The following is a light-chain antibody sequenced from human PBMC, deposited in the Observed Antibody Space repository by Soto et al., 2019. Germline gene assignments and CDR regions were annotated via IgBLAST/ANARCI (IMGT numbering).Light chain of an antibody. CDR3: QQYGSSPLT. J-gene: IGKJ4*01. V-gene: IGKV1-5*01. Sequence: DIQMTQSPSTLSASVGDRVTITCRASHNIDNWLAWYQHKPGKAPRLLIYEASSLESGAPSRFSGSGSGTDFTLTISRLEPEDFAVYYCQQYGSSPLTFGGGTKVDI. CDR1: HNIDNW. CDR2: EAS.